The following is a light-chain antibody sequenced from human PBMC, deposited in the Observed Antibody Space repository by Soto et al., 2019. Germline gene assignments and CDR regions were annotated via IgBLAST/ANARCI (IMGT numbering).Light chain of an antibody. CDR3: QQYYSYLIT. CDR1: QSISSW. CDR2: DAS. Sequence: DIQMTQSPSTLSASVGDRVTITCRASQSISSWLAWYQQKPGKAPKLLIYDASSLESGVPSRFSGSGSGTEFTLTISSLQPDDFATYYCQQYYSYLITFGQGTRLEIK. J-gene: IGKJ5*01. V-gene: IGKV1-5*01.